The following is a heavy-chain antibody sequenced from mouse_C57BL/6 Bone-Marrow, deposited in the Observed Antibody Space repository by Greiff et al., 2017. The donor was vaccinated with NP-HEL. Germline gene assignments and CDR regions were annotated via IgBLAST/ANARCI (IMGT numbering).Heavy chain of an antibody. J-gene: IGHJ1*03. CDR1: GYTFTSYW. CDR3: TSSYYGNYPWYFDV. D-gene: IGHD2-1*01. CDR2: IYPGNSDT. V-gene: IGHV1-5*01. Sequence: VQLQQSGTVLARPGASVKMSCKTSGYTFTSYWMHWVKQRPGQGLEWIGAIYPGNSDTSYNQKFKGKAKLTAVTSASTAYMELSSLTNENSEVYYCTSSYYGNYPWYFDVWGTGTTVTVSS.